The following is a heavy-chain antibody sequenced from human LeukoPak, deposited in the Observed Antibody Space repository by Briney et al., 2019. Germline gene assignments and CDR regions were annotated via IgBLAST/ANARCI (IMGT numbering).Heavy chain of an antibody. CDR1: GFTSSSYS. CDR3: ARAHSGSYYSDY. J-gene: IGHJ4*02. D-gene: IGHD1-26*01. Sequence: GGSLRLSCAASGFTSSSYSMNWVRQAPGKGLEWVSSISSSSSYIYYADSVKGRFTISRDNAKNSLYLQMNSLRAEDTAVYYCARAHSGSYYSDYWGQGTLVTVSS. V-gene: IGHV3-21*01. CDR2: ISSSSSYI.